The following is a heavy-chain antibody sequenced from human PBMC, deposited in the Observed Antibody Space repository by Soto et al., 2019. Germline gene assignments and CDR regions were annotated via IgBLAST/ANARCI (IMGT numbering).Heavy chain of an antibody. Sequence: EVQLLESGGGLVQPGGSLRLSCAASGFTFSSYAMSWVRQAPGKGLEWVSDISGSGGSTIYADSVKGRFTISRDNSKNTLYLQMNSLRAEDTALYYCAKCLWFGELSTFDYWGQGALVTVSS. J-gene: IGHJ4*02. CDR2: ISGSGGST. V-gene: IGHV3-23*01. CDR3: AKCLWFGELSTFDY. CDR1: GFTFSSYA. D-gene: IGHD3-10*01.